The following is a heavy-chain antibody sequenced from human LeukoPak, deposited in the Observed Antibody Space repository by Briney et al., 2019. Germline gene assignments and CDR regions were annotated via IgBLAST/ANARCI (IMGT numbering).Heavy chain of an antibody. Sequence: PGGSLRLSCAASGFTFDDYGRSWVRQAPGKGLEWFSSIDWNGSSTGYADSTKGRFTISRDNAKNSLYLQMNSLRAEDTALYYCARESGGYGNYWGQGTLVTVSS. CDR3: ARESGGYGNY. CDR2: IDWNGSST. V-gene: IGHV3-20*04. J-gene: IGHJ4*02. CDR1: GFTFDDYG. D-gene: IGHD5-12*01.